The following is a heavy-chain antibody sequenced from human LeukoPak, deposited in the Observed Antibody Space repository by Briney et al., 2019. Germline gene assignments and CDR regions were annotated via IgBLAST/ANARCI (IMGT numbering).Heavy chain of an antibody. CDR1: GFTFSSYA. CDR3: ARGPRPLVGATTVDY. CDR2: ISGGT. V-gene: IGHV3-23*01. J-gene: IGHJ4*02. D-gene: IGHD1-26*01. Sequence: PGGSLRLSCAASGFTFSSYAMSWVRQAPGKGLEWVSAISGGTYYADSVKGRFTISKDNSKNTLYLQMNSLRAEDTAVYYCARGPRPLVGATTVDYWGQGTLVTVSS.